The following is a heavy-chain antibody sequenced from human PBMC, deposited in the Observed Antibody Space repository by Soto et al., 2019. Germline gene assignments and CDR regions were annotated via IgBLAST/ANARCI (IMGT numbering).Heavy chain of an antibody. CDR1: GGFVISTNW. V-gene: IGHV4-4*02. CDR2: IYHIGST. Sequence: SETLCLTCAVSGGFVISTNWWSWVRQSPGKGLEWIGDIYHIGSTNYNPSLRGRVTISVDTSKNQYSLKLTSVTAADTAVYYCARDKITGLFDYWGQGTLVSVSS. CDR3: ARDKITGLFDY. D-gene: IGHD2-8*02. J-gene: IGHJ4*02.